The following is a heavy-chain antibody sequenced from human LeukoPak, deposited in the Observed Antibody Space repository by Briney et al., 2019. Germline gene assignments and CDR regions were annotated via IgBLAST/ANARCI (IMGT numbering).Heavy chain of an antibody. CDR2: INHSGST. Sequence: MSSETLSLTCAVYGGSFSGYYWSWIRQPPGKGLEWIGEINHSGSTNYNPSLKSRVTISVDTSKNQFSLNLSSVTAADTAVYYCARQVGAAAGNLAWFDPWGQGTLVTVSS. CDR3: ARQVGAAAGNLAWFDP. J-gene: IGHJ5*02. D-gene: IGHD6-13*01. V-gene: IGHV4-34*01. CDR1: GGSFSGYY.